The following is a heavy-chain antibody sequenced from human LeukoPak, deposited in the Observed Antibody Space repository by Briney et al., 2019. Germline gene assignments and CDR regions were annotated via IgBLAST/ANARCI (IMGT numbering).Heavy chain of an antibody. CDR2: INHSGST. D-gene: IGHD3-10*01. CDR1: GGSFSGYY. V-gene: IGHV4-34*01. CDR3: ARTSRINMVLDP. Sequence: PSETLSLTCAVYGGSFSGYYWSWIRQPPGKGLEWIGEINHSGSTNYNPSLKSRVTISVDTSKNQFSLKLSSVTAADTAVYYCARTSRINMVLDPWGQGTLVTVSS. J-gene: IGHJ5*02.